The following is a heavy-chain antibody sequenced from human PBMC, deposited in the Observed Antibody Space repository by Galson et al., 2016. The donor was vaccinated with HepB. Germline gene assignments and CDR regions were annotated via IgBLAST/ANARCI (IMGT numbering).Heavy chain of an antibody. CDR2: IWYDGHKK. J-gene: IGHJ5*02. V-gene: IGHV3-33*01. CDR3: SRARLVFSLDP. CDR1: GFIFTSYG. D-gene: IGHD6-6*01. Sequence: SLRLSCAASGFIFTSYGMHWVRQAPGKGLEWVAVIWYDGHKKYYADSVKGRFTISRDNSKNTLYLQMNSLRAEDTAVYYCSRARLVFSLDPWGQGTLVTVSS.